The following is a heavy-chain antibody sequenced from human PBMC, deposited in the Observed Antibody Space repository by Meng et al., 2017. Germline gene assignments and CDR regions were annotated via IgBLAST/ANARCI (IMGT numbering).Heavy chain of an antibody. J-gene: IGHJ6*02. Sequence: GESLKISCAASGFTFSSYAMHWVRQAPGKGLEYVSAISSNGGSTYYADSVKGRFTISRDNSKNTLYLQMGSLRAEDMAVYYCARERESYYDSSGYYYDYYYGMDVWGQGTTVTVSS. V-gene: IGHV3-64*02. D-gene: IGHD3-22*01. CDR2: ISSNGGST. CDR3: ARERESYYDSSGYYYDYYYGMDV. CDR1: GFTFSSYA.